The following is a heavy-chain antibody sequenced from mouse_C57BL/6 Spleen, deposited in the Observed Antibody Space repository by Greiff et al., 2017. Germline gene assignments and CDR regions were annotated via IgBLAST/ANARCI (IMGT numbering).Heavy chain of an antibody. CDR2: ISSGSSTI. J-gene: IGHJ3*01. CDR3: ARPYDYDWFAY. D-gene: IGHD2-4*01. Sequence: DVKLVESGGGLVKPGGSLKLSCAASGFTFSDYGMHWVPQAPEKGLEWVAYISSGSSTIYYADTVKGRFTISRDNAKNTLFLQMTSLRSEDTAMYYCARPYDYDWFAYWGQGTLVTVSA. CDR1: GFTFSDYG. V-gene: IGHV5-17*01.